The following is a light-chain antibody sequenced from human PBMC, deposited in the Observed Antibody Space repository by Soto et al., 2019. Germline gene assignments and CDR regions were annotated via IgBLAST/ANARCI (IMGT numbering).Light chain of an antibody. CDR2: DVS. J-gene: IGLJ3*02. V-gene: IGLV2-14*03. CDR1: SSDVGGYNY. CDR3: SSYASSSSLVV. Sequence: QSVLTQPASVSGSPGQSITISCTGTSSDVGGYNYVSWYQQHPGKAPKLMIYDVSSRPSGVSNRFSGSKSGNTASLTISGLQVEDEADYYCSSYASSSSLVVFGGGTKLTVL.